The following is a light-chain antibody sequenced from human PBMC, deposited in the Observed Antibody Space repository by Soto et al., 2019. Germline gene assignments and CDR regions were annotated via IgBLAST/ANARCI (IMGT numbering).Light chain of an antibody. CDR2: DAS. CDR1: QSVSSY. V-gene: IGKV3-11*01. CDR3: QQYVRSPWT. J-gene: IGKJ1*01. Sequence: LTPAQSTLSLSPAARASLSGRASQSVSSYLAWYQQKPGQAPRLLIYDASNRATGIPARFSGSGSGTDFTLTISRLEPEDFAVYYCQQYVRSPWTFGQGTKVDIK.